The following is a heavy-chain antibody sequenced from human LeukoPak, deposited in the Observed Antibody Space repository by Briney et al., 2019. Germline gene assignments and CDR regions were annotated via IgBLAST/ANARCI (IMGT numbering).Heavy chain of an antibody. CDR2: IYYSGST. CDR1: GGSISSGGYY. CDR3: ARDSPYYYDSSGYAFDI. Sequence: LSLTCTVSGGSISSGGYYWSWIRQHPGKGLEWIGYIYYSGSTYYNPSLKSRVTISVDTFKNQFSLKLSSVTAADTAVYYCARDSPYYYDSSGYAFDIWGQGTMVTVSS. J-gene: IGHJ3*02. V-gene: IGHV4-31*03. D-gene: IGHD3-22*01.